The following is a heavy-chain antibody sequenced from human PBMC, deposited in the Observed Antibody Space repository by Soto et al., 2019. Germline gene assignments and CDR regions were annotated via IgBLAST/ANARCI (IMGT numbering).Heavy chain of an antibody. CDR2: IYHSGST. D-gene: IGHD2-21*02. CDR3: VRDADETAIVPAPWLV. J-gene: IGHJ6*02. CDR1: GGSISSSHW. Sequence: QVHLQESGPGLVNPSGTLTLTCAVSGGSISSSHWWGWVRQAPVKGLEWIGEIYHSGSTNYNPSLKSRITMSVDKSKNQFSVNLSSVTAADTAVYYCVRDADETAIVPAPWLVWGRVTMVTVSS. V-gene: IGHV4-4*02.